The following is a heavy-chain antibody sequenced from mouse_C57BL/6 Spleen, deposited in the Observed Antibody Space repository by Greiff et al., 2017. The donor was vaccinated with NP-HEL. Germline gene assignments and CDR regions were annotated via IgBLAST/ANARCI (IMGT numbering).Heavy chain of an antibody. CDR1: GYSITSGYY. D-gene: IGHD1-1*01. V-gene: IGHV3-6*01. CDR3: ARVPFYYYGSSYVWYFDV. J-gene: IGHJ1*03. CDR2: ISYDGSN. Sequence: VQLKESGPGLVKPSQSLSLTCSVTGYSITSGYYWNWIRQFPGNKLEWMGYISYDGSNNYNPSLKNRISITRDTSKNQFFLKLNSVTTEDTATYYCARVPFYYYGSSYVWYFDVWGTGTTVTVSS.